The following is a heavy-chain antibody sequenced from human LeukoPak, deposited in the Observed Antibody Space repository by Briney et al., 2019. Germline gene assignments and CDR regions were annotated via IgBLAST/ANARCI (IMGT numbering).Heavy chain of an antibody. CDR3: ARLPLLSNRYFDWLGAYYYYMDV. CDR2: INPSGGST. V-gene: IGHV1-46*01. J-gene: IGHJ6*03. D-gene: IGHD3-9*01. CDR1: GYTFTSYY. Sequence: GASVKVSCKASGYTFTSYYMHWVRQAPGQGLEWMGIINPSGGSTSYAQKFQGRVTMTRDVSTSTVYMELSSLRSEDTAVYYCARLPLLSNRYFDWLGAYYYYMDVWGKGTTVTISS.